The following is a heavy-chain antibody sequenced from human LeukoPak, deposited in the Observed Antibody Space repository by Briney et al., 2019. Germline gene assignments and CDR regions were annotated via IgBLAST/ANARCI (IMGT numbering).Heavy chain of an antibody. CDR3: ARDRAVEDPIYSGYDLPYFDY. D-gene: IGHD5-12*01. V-gene: IGHV1-46*01. CDR2: INPSGGST. Sequence: GASVKVSCKASGYTFTSYYMHWVRQAPGQGLEWMGIINPSGGSTSYAQKFQGRVTMTRDMSTSTVYMELRSLRSDDTAVYYCARDRAVEDPIYSGYDLPYFDYWGQGTLVTVSS. CDR1: GYTFTSYY. J-gene: IGHJ4*02.